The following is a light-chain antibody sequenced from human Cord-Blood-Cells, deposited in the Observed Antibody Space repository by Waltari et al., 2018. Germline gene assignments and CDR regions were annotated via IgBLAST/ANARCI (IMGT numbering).Light chain of an antibody. V-gene: IGKV3-11*01. J-gene: IGKJ4*01. CDR2: DAS. CDR3: QQRSNWPPLT. CDR1: QSVSSY. Sequence: EIVLTQSPVTLTLSPGERAPLYCRASQSVSSYLAWYQQKPGQAPRLLIYDASNRATGIPARFSGSGSGTDFTLTISSLEPEDFAVYYCQQRSNWPPLTFGGGTKVEIK.